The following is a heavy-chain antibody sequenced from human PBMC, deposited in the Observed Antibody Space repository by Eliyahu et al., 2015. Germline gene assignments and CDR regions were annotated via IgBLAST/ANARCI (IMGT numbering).Heavy chain of an antibody. CDR2: ISYDGSNK. CDR3: ARPYYDFWSGYYTGTYFDY. D-gene: IGHD3-3*01. V-gene: IGHV3-30*01. CDR1: GFTFSSXA. J-gene: IGHJ4*02. Sequence: QVQLVESGGGVVQPGRSXRFSCXASGFTFSSXAXXWVRQAPGKGLEWVGVISYDGSNKYYADSVKGRFTISRDNSKNTLYLQMNSLRAEDTAVYYCARPYYDFWSGYYTGTYFDYWGQGTLVTVSS.